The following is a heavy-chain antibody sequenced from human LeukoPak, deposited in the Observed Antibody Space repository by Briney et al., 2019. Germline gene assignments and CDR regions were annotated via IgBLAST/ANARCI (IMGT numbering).Heavy chain of an antibody. CDR3: ARRPRYSSSSRYYYYGMDV. D-gene: IGHD6-6*01. CDR2: IYYSGST. CDR1: GGSISIYY. J-gene: IGHJ6*02. V-gene: IGHV4-59*08. Sequence: SQTLSLTCAVSGGSISIYYWSWIRQPPAKGLECIVYIYYSGSTNYTPSLKSRLTISVDTSKNPFSLKLSSVTAADTAVYYCARRPRYSSSSRYYYYGMDVWGQGTTVTVS.